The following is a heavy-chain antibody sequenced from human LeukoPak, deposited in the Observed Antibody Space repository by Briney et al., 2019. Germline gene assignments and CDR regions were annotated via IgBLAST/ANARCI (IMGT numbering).Heavy chain of an antibody. D-gene: IGHD3-10*01. V-gene: IGHV4-34*01. CDR3: AREESRY. CDR2: INHSGST. J-gene: IGHJ4*02. Sequence: SETLSLTCTVSGGSISSYYWSWIRQPPGKGLEWIGEINHSGSTNYNPSLKSRVTISVDTSKNQFSLKLSSVTAADTAVYYCAREESRYWGQGTLVTVSS. CDR1: GGSISSYY.